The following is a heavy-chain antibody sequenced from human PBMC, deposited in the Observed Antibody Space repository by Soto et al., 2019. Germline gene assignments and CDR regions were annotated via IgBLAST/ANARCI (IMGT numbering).Heavy chain of an antibody. CDR3: ARGVESNYYDSSGFDY. CDR2: ISYDGSNQ. V-gene: IGHV3-30-3*01. CDR1: GFTFSRYA. J-gene: IGHJ4*02. D-gene: IGHD3-22*01. Sequence: PGGSLRLSCAASGFTFSRYAIHWVRQAPGKGLEWVTLISYDGSNQYYANSVKGRFTISRDNSKNTVSLQMNSLRDEDTAVYYCARGVESNYYDSSGFDYWGRGTLVTVSS.